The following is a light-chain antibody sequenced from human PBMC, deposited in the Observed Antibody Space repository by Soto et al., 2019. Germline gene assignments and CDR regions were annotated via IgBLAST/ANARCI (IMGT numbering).Light chain of an antibody. CDR3: QQYGSSPRK. J-gene: IGKJ1*01. Sequence: EIVLTQSPGTLSLSPGERATLSCRASQSVSSSYLAWYQQKPGQAPRLLIYGASSRATGIPDRFSGSGSGTDFTLTISRLEPEDFVVYYCQQYGSSPRKFGQGTKVEIK. CDR2: GAS. V-gene: IGKV3-20*01. CDR1: QSVSSSY.